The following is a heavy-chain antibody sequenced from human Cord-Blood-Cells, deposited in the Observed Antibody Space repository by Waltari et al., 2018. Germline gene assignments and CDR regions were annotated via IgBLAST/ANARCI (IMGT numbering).Heavy chain of an antibody. D-gene: IGHD2-2*02. CDR2: INHSRST. CDR1: GGSFSGYY. Sequence: QVQLQQWGAGLLKPSETLSLTCAVYGGSFSGYYWSWIRQPPGKGLEWIGEINHSRSTNYNPSLKSRVTIAVDTSKNQFSLKLSSVTAADTAVYYCARAGTGDIVVVPAAIHYYYGMDVWGQGTTVTVSS. CDR3: ARAGTGDIVVVPAAIHYYYGMDV. J-gene: IGHJ6*02. V-gene: IGHV4-34*01.